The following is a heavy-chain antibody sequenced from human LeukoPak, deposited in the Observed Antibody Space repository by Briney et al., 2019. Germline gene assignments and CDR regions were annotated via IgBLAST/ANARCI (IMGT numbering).Heavy chain of an antibody. J-gene: IGHJ4*02. Sequence: GGSLRLSCAASGFTFSSSVMSWVRQAPGKGLEWVSTINGGGTRSYYAVSVNGRFIISRDNSMNTLYLQMNSLRAEDTALYYCAKAAAAPGFDFWGQGTLVTVSS. CDR1: GFTFSSSV. CDR3: AKAAAAPGFDF. D-gene: IGHD6-13*01. CDR2: INGGGTRS. V-gene: IGHV3-23*01.